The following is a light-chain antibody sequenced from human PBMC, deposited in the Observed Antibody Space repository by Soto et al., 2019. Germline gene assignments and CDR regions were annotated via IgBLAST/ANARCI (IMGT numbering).Light chain of an antibody. Sequence: DIQMTQSPSSLSASMGDRVTITCQASQDITKYLNWYQQKPGKAPKFLIYDASNLEAGVPSRFSGSGSGTNFILTISNLQPEDIATYYCQQYNNIPRTFGQGTKVEIK. CDR2: DAS. V-gene: IGKV1-33*01. J-gene: IGKJ1*01. CDR1: QDITKY. CDR3: QQYNNIPRT.